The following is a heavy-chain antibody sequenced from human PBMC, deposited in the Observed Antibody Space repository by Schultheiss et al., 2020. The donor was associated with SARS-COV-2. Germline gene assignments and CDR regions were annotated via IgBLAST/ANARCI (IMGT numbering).Heavy chain of an antibody. CDR1: GGSISSYY. D-gene: IGHD2-15*01. CDR2: IYYSGST. CDR3: ARGGTISNWFDP. J-gene: IGHJ5*02. Sequence: SETLSLTCTVSGGSISSYYWSWIRQSPGKGLEWIGYIYYSGSTNYNPSLKSRVTISVDRSKNQFSLKLSSVTAADTAVYYCARGGTISNWFDPWGQGTLVTVSS. V-gene: IGHV4-59*12.